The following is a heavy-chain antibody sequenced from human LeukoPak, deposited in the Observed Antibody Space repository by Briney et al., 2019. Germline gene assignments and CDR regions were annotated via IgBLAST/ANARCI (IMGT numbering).Heavy chain of an antibody. D-gene: IGHD6-13*01. CDR1: GYTFTSYA. CDR2: INTNTGNP. V-gene: IGHV7-4-1*02. J-gene: IGHJ4*02. Sequence: ASVKVSCKASGYTFTSYAMNWVRQAPGQGLEWMGWINTNTGNPTYAQGFTGRFVFSLDTSVSTAYLQISSLKAEDTAVYYCKTGYSSSWSINYFDYWGQGTLVTVSS. CDR3: KTGYSSSWSINYFDY.